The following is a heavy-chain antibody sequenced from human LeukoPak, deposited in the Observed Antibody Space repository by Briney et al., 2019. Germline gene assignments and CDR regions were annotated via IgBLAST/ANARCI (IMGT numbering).Heavy chain of an antibody. D-gene: IGHD3-9*01. CDR2: IYTSGST. CDR1: GGSISSGSYY. Sequence: SQTLSLTCTVSGGSISSGSYYWSWIRQPAGKGLEWIGRIYTSGSTNYNPSLKSRVTISVDTSKNQFSLKLSSVTAADTAVYYCASGSYYDILTGYSPYAFDIWGQGTMVTVSS. J-gene: IGHJ3*02. V-gene: IGHV4-61*02. CDR3: ASGSYYDILTGYSPYAFDI.